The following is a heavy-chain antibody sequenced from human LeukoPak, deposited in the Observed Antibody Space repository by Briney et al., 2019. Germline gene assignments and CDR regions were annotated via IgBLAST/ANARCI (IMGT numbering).Heavy chain of an antibody. CDR1: GFTFSSYG. D-gene: IGHD6-6*01. CDR3: AKDRSSSAPYWYFDL. CDR2: IRYDGSNK. J-gene: IGHJ2*01. Sequence: GGSLRLSCAASGFTFSSYGMHWVRQAPGKGLEWVAFIRYDGSNKYYADSVKGRFTISRDNSKNTLYLQMNSLRAEDTAVYYCAKDRSSSAPYWYFDLWGRGTLVTVSS. V-gene: IGHV3-30*02.